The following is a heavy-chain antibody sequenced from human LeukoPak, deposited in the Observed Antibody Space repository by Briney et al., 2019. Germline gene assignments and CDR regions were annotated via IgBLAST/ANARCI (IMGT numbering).Heavy chain of an antibody. V-gene: IGHV3-21*01. CDR1: GFTFSNYG. CDR3: ARGDTAMVKNYYGMDV. Sequence: GGSLRLSCAASGFTFSNYGLNWVRQAPGTGLEWVSSISSSSTYIYYADSVKGRFTISRDNAKNSLYLQMNSLSAEDTAVYYCARGDTAMVKNYYGMDVWGQGTTVTVSS. D-gene: IGHD5-18*01. J-gene: IGHJ6*02. CDR2: ISSSSTYI.